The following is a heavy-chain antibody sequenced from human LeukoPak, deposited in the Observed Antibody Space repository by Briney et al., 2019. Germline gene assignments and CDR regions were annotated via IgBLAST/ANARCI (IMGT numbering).Heavy chain of an antibody. CDR2: IGSSGGST. CDR3: AKVRGNVAAGPTDY. CDR1: GFTFSSYA. J-gene: IGHJ4*02. D-gene: IGHD6-13*01. V-gene: IGHV3-23*01. Sequence: GGSLRLSCAASGFTFSSYAMSCVRQAPGKGLEWVSAIGSSGGSTYYADSVKGRFTISRDNSKNTLYLQMNSLRAEDTAVYYCAKVRGNVAAGPTDYWGQGTLVTVSS.